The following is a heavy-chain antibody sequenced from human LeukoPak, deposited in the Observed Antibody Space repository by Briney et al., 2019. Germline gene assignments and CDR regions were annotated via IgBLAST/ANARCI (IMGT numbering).Heavy chain of an antibody. J-gene: IGHJ4*02. CDR2: IKQDGSEK. CDR3: ARVIGSYFDS. CDR1: GLTFSSYW. D-gene: IGHD3-10*01. Sequence: GGSLRLSCAASGLTFSSYWMGWVRQAPGKGLEWVANIKQDGSEKYYVDSMKGRFTISRDNAKNSLYLQMNSLRVEDTAVYYCARVIGSYFDSWGQGTLVTVSS. V-gene: IGHV3-7*01.